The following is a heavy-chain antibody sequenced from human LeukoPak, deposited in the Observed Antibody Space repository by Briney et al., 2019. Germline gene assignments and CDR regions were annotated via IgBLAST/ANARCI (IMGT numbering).Heavy chain of an antibody. D-gene: IGHD6-13*01. CDR2: ISSSSSYI. Sequence: GGSLRLSCAASGFTFSSYSMNWVRQAPGKGLEWVSSISSSSSYIYYADSVKGRFTISRDNAKNSLYLQMNSLRAEDTALYYCAKAMYSSSWTGNDAFDIWGQGTMVTVSS. J-gene: IGHJ3*02. CDR3: AKAMYSSSWTGNDAFDI. CDR1: GFTFSSYS. V-gene: IGHV3-21*04.